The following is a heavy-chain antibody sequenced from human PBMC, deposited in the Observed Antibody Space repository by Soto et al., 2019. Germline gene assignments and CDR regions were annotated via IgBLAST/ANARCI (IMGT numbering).Heavy chain of an antibody. D-gene: IGHD2-15*01. CDR1: GGSISSSSYY. CDR2: IYYSGST. CDR3: ARTPRRYCSGGSCFNWFDP. J-gene: IGHJ5*02. V-gene: IGHV4-39*01. Sequence: SETLSLTCTVSGGSISSSSYYWGWIRQPPGKGLEWIGSIYYSGSTYYNPSLKSRVTISVDTSKNQFSLKLRSVTAADTAVYYCARTPRRYCSGGSCFNWFDPWGQGTLVTVSS.